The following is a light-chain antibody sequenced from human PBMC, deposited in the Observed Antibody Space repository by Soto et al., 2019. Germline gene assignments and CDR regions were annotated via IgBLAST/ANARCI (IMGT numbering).Light chain of an antibody. Sequence: QSVLTQPASVSGSPGQSITISCTGTSSDIGAYNYVSWYQQYPGKAPKVMIYEVTNRPSGVSNRFSGSKSGNTASLTIFGLQAEDEADYYCTSYSTSSAWVFGGGTQLTVL. V-gene: IGLV2-14*01. CDR1: SSDIGAYNY. CDR2: EVT. J-gene: IGLJ3*02. CDR3: TSYSTSSAWV.